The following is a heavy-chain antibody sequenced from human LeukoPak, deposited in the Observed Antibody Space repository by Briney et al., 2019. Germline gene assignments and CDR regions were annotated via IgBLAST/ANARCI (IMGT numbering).Heavy chain of an antibody. Sequence: SVKVSRKASGGTFSSYAISWVRQAPGQGLEWMGRIIPILGIANYAQKFQGRVTITADKSTSTAYMELSSLRSEDTAVYYCARGGGYDPCDYWGQGTLVTVSS. CDR1: GGTFSSYA. V-gene: IGHV1-69*04. CDR2: IIPILGIA. D-gene: IGHD5-12*01. J-gene: IGHJ4*02. CDR3: ARGGGYDPCDY.